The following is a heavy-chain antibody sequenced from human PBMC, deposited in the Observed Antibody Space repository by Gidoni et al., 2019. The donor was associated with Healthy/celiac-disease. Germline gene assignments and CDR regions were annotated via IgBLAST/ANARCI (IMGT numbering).Heavy chain of an antibody. CDR2: INHSGST. V-gene: IGHV4-34*01. CDR1: GGSLSGYY. J-gene: IGHJ4*02. D-gene: IGHD3-10*01. CDR3: ARVGEWFGELLYYFDY. Sequence: QVQLQQCGAGLFKLSETLSLTCAAYGGSLSGYYWSWTRQTPVKGLEWIGEINHSGSTNYNPCLKGRVPISVDTSKHQFSLGLRSVAAADTAVYYCARVGEWFGELLYYFDYWGQGTLVTVSS.